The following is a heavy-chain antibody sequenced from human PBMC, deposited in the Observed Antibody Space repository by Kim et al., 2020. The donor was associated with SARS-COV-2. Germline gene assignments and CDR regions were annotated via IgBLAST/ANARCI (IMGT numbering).Heavy chain of an antibody. CDR1: GGSISSYY. Sequence: SETLSLTCTVSGGSISSYYWSWIRQPPGKGLEWIGYIYYSGSTNYNPSLKSRVTISVDTSKNQFSLKLSSVLAADTAVYYCARRGGHYDSSGIWAFDIWGQRTMVSVSS. V-gene: IGHV4-59*08. CDR2: IYYSGST. J-gene: IGHJ3*02. D-gene: IGHD3-22*01. CDR3: ARRGGHYDSSGIWAFDI.